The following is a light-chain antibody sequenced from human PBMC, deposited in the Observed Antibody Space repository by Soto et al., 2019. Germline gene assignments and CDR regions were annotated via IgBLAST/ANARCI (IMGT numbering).Light chain of an antibody. V-gene: IGKV1-5*03. Sequence: DIQMTQSPSTLSASVGDRVTITCRASQSISTWLSWYQQKPGKAPKVLIYKASNLQSGVSSRFSGSGSETEITLTISSLQPDDFATYYCQDYNSWTFGQGTKVEI. CDR2: KAS. J-gene: IGKJ1*01. CDR1: QSISTW. CDR3: QDYNSWT.